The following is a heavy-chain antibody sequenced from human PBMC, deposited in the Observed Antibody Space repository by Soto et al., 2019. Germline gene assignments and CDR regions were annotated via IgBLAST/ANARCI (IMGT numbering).Heavy chain of an antibody. V-gene: IGHV3-23*01. D-gene: IGHD2-2*01. CDR3: VRKYPGTRLFDY. J-gene: IGHJ4*01. Sequence: WVSLRLSCAASGFTFNSYAMNWVRQAPGKGLAWVSAIGTDGNTYYAHPLKGRFTISRDNSRTTLYLQMNSLRVEDTALYYCVRKYPGTRLFDYWGQGPLVTVSS. CDR2: IGTDGNT. CDR1: GFTFNSYA.